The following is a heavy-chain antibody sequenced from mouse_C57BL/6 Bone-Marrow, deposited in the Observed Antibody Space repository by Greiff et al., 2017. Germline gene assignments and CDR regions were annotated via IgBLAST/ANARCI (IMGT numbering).Heavy chain of an antibody. CDR1: GYSITSDY. J-gene: IGHJ4*01. V-gene: IGHV3-8*01. Sequence: EVQLQESGPGLAKPSPTLSLTCSVTGYSITSDYWHWIRKFPGNKLEYMGYISYSGSTYYNPSLNSRISITRETSKNQYYLQLNSVTTEDTATYYCARLDSHYEVDYWGQGTSVTVSS. CDR2: ISYSGST. D-gene: IGHD2-4*01. CDR3: ARLDSHYEVDY.